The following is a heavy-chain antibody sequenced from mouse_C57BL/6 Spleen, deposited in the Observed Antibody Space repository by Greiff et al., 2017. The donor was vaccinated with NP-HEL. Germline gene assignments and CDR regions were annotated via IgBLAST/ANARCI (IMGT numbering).Heavy chain of an antibody. V-gene: IGHV1-69*01. J-gene: IGHJ1*03. Sequence: QVQLQQPGAELVMPGASVKLSCKASGYTFTSYWMHWVKQRPGQGLEWIGEIDPSDSYTNYNQKFKGKSTLTVDKSSSTAYMQLSSLTSEDSAVYYCARRGYYGSSYEGYFDVWGTGTTVTVSS. D-gene: IGHD1-1*01. CDR3: ARRGYYGSSYEGYFDV. CDR1: GYTFTSYW. CDR2: IDPSDSYT.